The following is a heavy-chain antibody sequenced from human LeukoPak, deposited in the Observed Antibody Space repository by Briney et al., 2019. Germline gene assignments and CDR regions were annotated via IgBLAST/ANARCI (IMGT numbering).Heavy chain of an antibody. Sequence: TSETLSLTCTVSGGSISSYYWSWIRQPPGKGLEWIGNIYYSGSTNYNPSLKSRVTISVDTSKNQFSLKLSSVTAADTAVYYCARATYYYDSSLNGMDVWGQGTTVTVSS. D-gene: IGHD3-22*01. CDR2: IYYSGST. J-gene: IGHJ6*02. CDR1: GGSISSYY. CDR3: ARATYYYDSSLNGMDV. V-gene: IGHV4-59*01.